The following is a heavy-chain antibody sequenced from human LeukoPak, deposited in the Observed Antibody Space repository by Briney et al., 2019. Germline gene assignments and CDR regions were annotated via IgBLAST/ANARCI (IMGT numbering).Heavy chain of an antibody. D-gene: IGHD3-22*01. CDR2: ISSGSSTI. Sequence: GGSLRLSCAASGFTFSSYSMNWVRQAPGKGLEWISYISSGSSTIYYADSVKGRFIISRDISKNTLYLQMNSLRAEDSALYYCARGGRGSAAVVAPRSFDIWGQGTMVTVSS. CDR1: GFTFSSYS. CDR3: ARGGRGSAAVVAPRSFDI. V-gene: IGHV3-48*01. J-gene: IGHJ3*02.